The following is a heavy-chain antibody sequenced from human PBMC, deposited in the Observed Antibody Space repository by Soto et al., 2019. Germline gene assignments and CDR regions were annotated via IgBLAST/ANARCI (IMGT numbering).Heavy chain of an antibody. CDR2: IGSSVCTT. CDR1: GSAFSSYG. Sequence: EVQLVQSGGGLVQQGGSLRLSCAASGSAFSSYGMNWVRQAPGKGLEWVSYIGSSVCTTYYADSVNGRFTIYRENAKKSLYLQMHSLRAEDTAVYYCARDAPYSNSWYPIYYMDVWGNGTTVTVSS. CDR3: ARDAPYSNSWYPIYYMDV. V-gene: IGHV3-48*01. D-gene: IGHD6-13*01. J-gene: IGHJ6*03.